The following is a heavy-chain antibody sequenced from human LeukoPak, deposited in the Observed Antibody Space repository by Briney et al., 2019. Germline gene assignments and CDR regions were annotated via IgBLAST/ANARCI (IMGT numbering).Heavy chain of an antibody. D-gene: IGHD2-15*01. CDR2: INHSGST. J-gene: IGHJ6*03. Sequence: PSETLSLTCAVYGGSFSGYYWSWIRQPPGKGLEWIGEINHSGSTNYNPSLKSRVTISVDTSKNQFSLKLSSVTAADMAVYYCARGRCSGGSCYFYYYYYMDVWGKGTTVTVSS. V-gene: IGHV4-34*01. CDR3: ARGRCSGGSCYFYYYYYMDV. CDR1: GGSFSGYY.